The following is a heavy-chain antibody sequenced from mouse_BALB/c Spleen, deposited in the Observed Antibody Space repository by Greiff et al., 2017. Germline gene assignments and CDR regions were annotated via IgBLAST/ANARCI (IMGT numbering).Heavy chain of an antibody. D-gene: IGHD1-1*01. CDR3: AIYGSSYVPHAMDY. V-gene: IGHV2-9*02. J-gene: IGHJ4*01. CDR1: GFSLTSYG. CDR2: IWAGGST. Sequence: VQLVESGPGLVAPSQSLSITCTVSGFSLTSYGVHWVRQPPGKGLEWLGVIWAGGSTNYNSALMSRLSISKDNSKSQVFLKMNSLQTDDTAMYYCAIYGSSYVPHAMDYWGQGTSVTVSS.